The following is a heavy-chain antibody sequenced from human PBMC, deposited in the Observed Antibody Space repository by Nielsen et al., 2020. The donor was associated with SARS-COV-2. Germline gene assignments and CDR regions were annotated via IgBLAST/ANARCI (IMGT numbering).Heavy chain of an antibody. Sequence: SETLSLTCTVSGYSISSGYYWGWIRQPPGKGLEWIGSIYHSGSTYYNPSLKSRVTISVDTSKNQFSLKLSSVTAADTAVYYCARITVVVVMSYYFDYWGQGTLVTVSS. D-gene: IGHD3-22*01. CDR3: ARITVVVVMSYYFDY. CDR2: IYHSGST. CDR1: GYSISSGYY. V-gene: IGHV4-38-2*02. J-gene: IGHJ4*02.